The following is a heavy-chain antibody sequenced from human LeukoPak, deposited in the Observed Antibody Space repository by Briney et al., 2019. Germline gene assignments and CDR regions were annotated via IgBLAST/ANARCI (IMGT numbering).Heavy chain of an antibody. Sequence: GGSLRLSCAASGFTFSSYSMNWVRQAPGKGLEWVSSISSSSSYIYYGDSVKGRFTIYRDNAKNSLYLQMNSLGAEDTAVYYCARAWSGSYYNGFDYWGQGTLVTVSS. CDR1: GFTFSSYS. CDR3: ARAWSGSYYNGFDY. J-gene: IGHJ4*02. V-gene: IGHV3-21*01. D-gene: IGHD3-10*01. CDR2: ISSSSSYI.